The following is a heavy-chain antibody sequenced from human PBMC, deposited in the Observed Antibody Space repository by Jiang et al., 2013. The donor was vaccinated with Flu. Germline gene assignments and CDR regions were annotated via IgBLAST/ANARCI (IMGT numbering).Heavy chain of an antibody. V-gene: IGHV3-53*01. CDR3: ARDSKITFGGVIDYWYFDL. J-gene: IGHJ2*01. CDR1: GFTVSSNY. CDR2: IYSGGST. Sequence: EVQLLESGGGLIQPGGSLRLSCAASGFTVSSNYTSWVRQAPGKGLEWVSVIYSGGSTYYADSVKGRFTISRDNSKNTLYLQMNSLRAEDTAVYYCARDSKITFGGVIDYWYFDLWGLAPWSLSPQ. D-gene: IGHD3-16*02.